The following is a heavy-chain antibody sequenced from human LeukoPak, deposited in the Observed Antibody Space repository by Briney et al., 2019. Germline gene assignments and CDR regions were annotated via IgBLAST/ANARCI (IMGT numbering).Heavy chain of an antibody. D-gene: IGHD3-10*01. J-gene: IGHJ2*01. Sequence: QPGGSLTLSCEGPGFSVSSKYMNWVRQAPGKGLEWVSILYSGGSTYYADSVKGRFTVSRDSSKNTLYLHMNSLRVEDTAVYYCARVGDHYHWYLDVWGRGTLVTVSS. CDR2: LYSGGST. CDR3: ARVGDHYHWYLDV. V-gene: IGHV3-53*01. CDR1: GFSVSSKY.